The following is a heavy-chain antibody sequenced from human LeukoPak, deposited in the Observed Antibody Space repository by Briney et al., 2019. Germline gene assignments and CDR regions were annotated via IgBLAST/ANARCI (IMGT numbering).Heavy chain of an antibody. D-gene: IGHD2-15*01. V-gene: IGHV4-39*01. CDR2: IYYSGST. Sequence: PSETLSLTCTVSSGSISTSNYYWGWIRQPPGKGLEWIGSIYYSGSTYYNPSLKSRVTISVDTSKNQFSLKLSSVTAADTAVYYCARPGYCSGGSCYEYFQHWGQGTLVTVSS. CDR3: ARPGYCSGGSCYEYFQH. CDR1: SGSISTSNYY. J-gene: IGHJ1*01.